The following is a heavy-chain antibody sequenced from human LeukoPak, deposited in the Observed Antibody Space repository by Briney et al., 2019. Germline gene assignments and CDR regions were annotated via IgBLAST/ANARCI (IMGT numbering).Heavy chain of an antibody. CDR1: GGSINTYH. CDR3: ARDNDFFDY. Sequence: SETLSLTCSVSGGSINTYHWSCIRQPAGKGLEWIGRIHSSGGTHYNPSLKSRVTMSLDTSKNQFSLKLTSVTAADTAVYYCARDNDFFDYWGQGTLVTVSS. CDR2: IHSSGGT. V-gene: IGHV4-4*07. J-gene: IGHJ4*02.